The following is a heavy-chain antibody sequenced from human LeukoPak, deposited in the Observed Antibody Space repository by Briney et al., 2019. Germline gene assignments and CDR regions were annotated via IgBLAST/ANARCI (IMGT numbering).Heavy chain of an antibody. D-gene: IGHD2-15*01. Sequence: ASVKVSGRASGYTFTGYYMHWGRQAPGQGLEGRGWSNPNSGGTNYAQKFQGRVTMTRDTSISTAYMELSRLRSDDTAVYYCARVGSVTDYYYYYMAVWGKGTTVTVSS. CDR3: ARVGSVTDYYYYYMAV. J-gene: IGHJ6*03. CDR2: SNPNSGGT. V-gene: IGHV1-2*02. CDR1: GYTFTGYY.